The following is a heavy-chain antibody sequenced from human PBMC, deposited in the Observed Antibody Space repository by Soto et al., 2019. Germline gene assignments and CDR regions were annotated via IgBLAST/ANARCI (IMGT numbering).Heavy chain of an antibody. CDR3: ARMVRAVNVFDY. V-gene: IGHV4-4*07. CDR1: GGSFSGY. J-gene: IGHJ4*02. Sequence: SETLSLTCTVSGGSFSGYWGWIRQPAGKALEWIGRLSTGGSTNYNPSLESRVTMSVDTSKNQFSLWLSSLTAADTAVYYCARMVRAVNVFDYWGQGTLVTVSS. CDR2: LSTGGST. D-gene: IGHD3-10*01.